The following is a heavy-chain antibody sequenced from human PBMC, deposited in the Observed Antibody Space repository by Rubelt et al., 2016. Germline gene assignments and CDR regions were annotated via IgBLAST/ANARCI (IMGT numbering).Heavy chain of an antibody. CDR3: ARGLFPGIAGLCC. D-gene: IGHD6-13*01. J-gene: IGHJ4*02. V-gene: IGHV4-34*01. CDR2: INHSGST. CDR1: GGSISDYY. Sequence: QVQLQESGPGLVKPSETLSLTCTVSGGSISDYYCNWIRQPPGKGLEWIGEINHSGSTNYNPSLKSRVTISVDTSKNQFSLKLSSVTAADTAVYYCARGLFPGIAGLCCWGQGTLVTVSS.